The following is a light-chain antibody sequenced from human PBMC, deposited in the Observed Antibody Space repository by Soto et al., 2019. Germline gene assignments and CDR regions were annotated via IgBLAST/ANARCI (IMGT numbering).Light chain of an antibody. CDR2: GAS. J-gene: IGKJ5*01. CDR1: QSVSSNF. CDR3: QHYGRAPST. Sequence: EIVLTQSPGTLSLSPGEGATLSCRASQSVSSNFLAWYQQKPGQAPRLLIYGASSRATGIPDRFSGSGSGTDFTLTISRLEPEDFAVYYCQHYGRAPSTFGQGTRREIK. V-gene: IGKV3-20*01.